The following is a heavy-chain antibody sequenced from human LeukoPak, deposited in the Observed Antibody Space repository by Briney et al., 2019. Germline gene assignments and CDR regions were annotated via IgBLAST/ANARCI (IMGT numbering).Heavy chain of an antibody. V-gene: IGHV4-59*12. Sequence: SETLSLTCTVSGGSISSYYWSWIRQPPGKGLEWIGYVYYSGSTNYNPSLKSRVTISVDTSKNQFSLKLSSVTAADTAVYYCARVGLSVAQRGLNWFDPWGQGTLVTVSS. D-gene: IGHD4-23*01. CDR1: GGSISSYY. CDR3: ARVGLSVAQRGLNWFDP. J-gene: IGHJ5*02. CDR2: VYYSGST.